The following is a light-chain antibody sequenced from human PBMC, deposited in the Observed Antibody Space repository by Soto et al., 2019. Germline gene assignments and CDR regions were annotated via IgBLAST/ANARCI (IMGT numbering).Light chain of an antibody. Sequence: EIVLTQSPGTLSLSPGERATLSCRASQSVSNNYLAWYQQKPGQAPRLLISGASSRATGIPDRFNGSGSGTDFTLTISRREPEDFAVYYCQQYGSSPLTFGGGTKVEIK. CDR2: GAS. J-gene: IGKJ4*01. CDR3: QQYGSSPLT. V-gene: IGKV3-20*01. CDR1: QSVSNNY.